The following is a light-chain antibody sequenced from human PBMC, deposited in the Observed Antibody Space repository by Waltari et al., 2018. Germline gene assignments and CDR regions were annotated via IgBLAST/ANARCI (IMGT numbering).Light chain of an antibody. CDR2: VAS. Sequence: DIQMTQSPSSLSASVGDRVTITCRASQSISSYLNWYQQKPGKAPKFLIYVASSLQSGVPSSFSGTGSGTDFTLTISSLQPEDFATYYCQQTYSNPWTFGQGTKVEIK. CDR1: QSISSY. CDR3: QQTYSNPWT. V-gene: IGKV1-39*01. J-gene: IGKJ1*01.